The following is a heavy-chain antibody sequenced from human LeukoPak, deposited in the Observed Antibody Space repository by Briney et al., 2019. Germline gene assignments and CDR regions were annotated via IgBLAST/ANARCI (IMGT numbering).Heavy chain of an antibody. Sequence: GGSLRLSCAASGFMFSTSSMNWVRQAPGKGLEWVSYISSSSSTIYYADSVKGRFTISRDNAKNSLYLQMNSLRAEDTAVYYCARDQESSGITIFGGWFDPWGQGTLVTVSS. CDR2: ISSSSSTI. D-gene: IGHD3-3*01. CDR3: ARDQESSGITIFGGWFDP. J-gene: IGHJ5*02. V-gene: IGHV3-48*01. CDR1: GFMFSTSS.